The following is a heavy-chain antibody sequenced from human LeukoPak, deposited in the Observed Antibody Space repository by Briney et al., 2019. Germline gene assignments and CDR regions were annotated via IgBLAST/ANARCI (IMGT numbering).Heavy chain of an antibody. J-gene: IGHJ4*02. Sequence: PGESLRLSCAASGFNFVSYNMNWVRQAPGKGLEWVSYITTTSSVTYCADSVKGRFTISRDNDDNSLYLLMNSLRAEDTAVYYCARSWGSWSRNPLDFWGQGTLVTVSS. CDR1: GFNFVSYN. V-gene: IGHV3-48*01. CDR3: ARSWGSWSRNPLDF. D-gene: IGHD6-13*01. CDR2: ITTTSSVT.